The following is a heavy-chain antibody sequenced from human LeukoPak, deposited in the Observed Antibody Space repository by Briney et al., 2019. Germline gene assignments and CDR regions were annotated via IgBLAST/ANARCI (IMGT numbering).Heavy chain of an antibody. V-gene: IGHV4-39*07. CDR2: IYYSGST. J-gene: IGHJ5*02. Sequence: PSETLSLTCTVSGGSISSSSYYWGWIRQPPGKGLEWIGSIYYSGSTYYNPSLKSRVTISVDTSKNQFSLKLSSVTAADTAVYYCARDYYDSSGYPWGQGTLVTVSS. CDR1: GGSISSSSYY. CDR3: ARDYYDSSGYP. D-gene: IGHD3-22*01.